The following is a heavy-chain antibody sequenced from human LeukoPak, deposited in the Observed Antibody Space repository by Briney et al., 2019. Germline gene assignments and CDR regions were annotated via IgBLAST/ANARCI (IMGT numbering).Heavy chain of an antibody. CDR3: ARQSTAVRAAFDY. J-gene: IGHJ4*02. D-gene: IGHD3-10*01. Sequence: PSETLSLTCTVSGGSISSYYWNWFRRPAGKGLEWIGRISASVGTDYDPSLKSRLTMSVDTSKSQFSLTLTSVTAADTAVYYCARQSTAVRAAFDYWGQGTLVTVSS. CDR1: GGSISSYY. V-gene: IGHV4-4*07. CDR2: ISASVGT.